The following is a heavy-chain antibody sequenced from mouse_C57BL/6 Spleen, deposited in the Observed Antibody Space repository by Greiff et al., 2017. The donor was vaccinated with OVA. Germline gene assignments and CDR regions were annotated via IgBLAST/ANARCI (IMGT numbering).Heavy chain of an antibody. V-gene: IGHV1-50*01. J-gene: IGHJ2*01. D-gene: IGHD1-1*01. CDR3: ARKEITLDY. CDR2: IDPSDSYT. Sequence: VKLQQPGAELVKPGASVKLSCKASGYTFTSYWMQWVKQRPGQGLEWIGEIDPSDSYTNYNQKFKGKATLTVDTSSSTAYMQLSSLTSEDSAVYYCARKEITLDYWGQGTTLTVSS. CDR1: GYTFTSYW.